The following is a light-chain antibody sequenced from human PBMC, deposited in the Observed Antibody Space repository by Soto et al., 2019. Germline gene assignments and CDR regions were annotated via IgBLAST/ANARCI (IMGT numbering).Light chain of an antibody. V-gene: IGKV4-1*01. J-gene: IGKJ1*01. CDR3: QQHYSPPWA. Sequence: IVMTQSPDSLAVSLGERATIKCKSSQGLLYSSNNRNYLAWYQKKAGQPPKLLISWASTREPGVPDRFSGSGSGTDFALTISSLQAEDVAVYYCQQHYSPPWAFGQGTKVEI. CDR1: QGLLYSSNNRNY. CDR2: WAS.